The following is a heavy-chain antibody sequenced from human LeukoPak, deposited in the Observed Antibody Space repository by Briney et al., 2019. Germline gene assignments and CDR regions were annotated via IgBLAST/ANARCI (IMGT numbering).Heavy chain of an antibody. J-gene: IGHJ5*02. CDR2: IYYSGST. D-gene: IGHD3-9*01. V-gene: IGHV4-61*01. Sequence: SETLSLTCTVSGYSISSGYYWSWIRQPPGKGLEWIGYIYYSGSTNYNPSLKSRVTISVDTSKNQFSLKLSSVTAADTAVYYCARAITITYNWFDPWGQGTLVTVSS. CDR1: GYSISSGYY. CDR3: ARAITITYNWFDP.